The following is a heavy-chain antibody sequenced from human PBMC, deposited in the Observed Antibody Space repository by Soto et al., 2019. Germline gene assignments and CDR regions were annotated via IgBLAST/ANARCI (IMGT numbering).Heavy chain of an antibody. Sequence: TLSLTGAVAGGSMSSGGYSWSWIRQPPGKGLEWIGYIYHSGSTYYNPSLKSRVTISVDRSKNQFYLKLSSVTAADTAVYSCARGYSSGWAHFDYWGQGTLVTVSS. CDR3: ARGYSSGWAHFDY. V-gene: IGHV4-30-2*01. CDR2: IYHSGST. D-gene: IGHD6-19*01. CDR1: GGSMSSGGYS. J-gene: IGHJ4*02.